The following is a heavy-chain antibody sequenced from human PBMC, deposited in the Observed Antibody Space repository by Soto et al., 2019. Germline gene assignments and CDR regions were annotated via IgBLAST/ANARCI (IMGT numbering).Heavy chain of an antibody. CDR3: AKGGHIDF. Sequence: EVQVVESGGGLVQPGGSLRLSWVASGFSFSTYWMSWVRQVPGTGLEWVANIKADGSETHYVDSVRGRFTISRDNAKTSLYLQVNSLRAEDTAVYYCAKGGHIDFCGQGPLVTVSS. J-gene: IGHJ4*02. V-gene: IGHV3-7*03. D-gene: IGHD3-16*01. CDR1: GFSFSTYW. CDR2: IKADGSET.